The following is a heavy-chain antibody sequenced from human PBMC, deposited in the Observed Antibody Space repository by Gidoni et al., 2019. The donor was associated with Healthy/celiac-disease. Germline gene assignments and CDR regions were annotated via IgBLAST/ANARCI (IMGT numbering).Heavy chain of an antibody. V-gene: IGHV5-10-1*03. CDR3: ARRYRRNTGLRLEYYFDY. CDR2: IDPSDSYT. CDR1: GYSFTSGW. D-gene: IGHD5-12*01. Sequence: EVQLVQSGAEVKKPGESLRISCEGSGYSFTSGWISWVRQMPGKGMEWMGRIDPSDSYTNYSPSFQGHVTIAADKSISTAYLQWSSLKASDTAMYYCARRYRRNTGLRLEYYFDYWGQGTLVTVSS. J-gene: IGHJ4*02.